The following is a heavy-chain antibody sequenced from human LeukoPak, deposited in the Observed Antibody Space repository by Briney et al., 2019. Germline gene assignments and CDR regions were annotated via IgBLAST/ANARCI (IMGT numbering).Heavy chain of an antibody. CDR1: GYTFTSYY. CDR2: INPSGGST. J-gene: IGHJ3*02. V-gene: IGHV1-46*01. D-gene: IGHD5-24*01. CDR3: ARGVEMVNWRDAFDI. Sequence: ASVKVSCKASGYTFTSYYMHWVRQAPGQGLERMGIINPSGGSTSYAQKFQGRVTMTRDTSTSTVYMELSSLRSEDTAVYYCARGVEMVNWRDAFDIWGQGTMVTVSS.